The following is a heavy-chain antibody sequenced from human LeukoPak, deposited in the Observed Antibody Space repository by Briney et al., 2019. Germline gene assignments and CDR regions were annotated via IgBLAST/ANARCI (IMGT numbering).Heavy chain of an antibody. CDR2: ISSSSVTI. D-gene: IGHD2-15*01. V-gene: IGHV3-48*01. J-gene: IGHJ4*02. Sequence: GGSLRLSCAASGFIFTSYSMNWVRQAPGKGLEWIPYISSSSVTIYYADSVKGRFTISRDNAKNSLYLQMNSLRAEDTAVYYCTRLHGGYPFDYWGQGTLVTVSS. CDR1: GFIFTSYS. CDR3: TRLHGGYPFDY.